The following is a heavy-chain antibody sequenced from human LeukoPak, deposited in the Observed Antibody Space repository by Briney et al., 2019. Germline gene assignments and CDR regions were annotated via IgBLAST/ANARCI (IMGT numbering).Heavy chain of an antibody. V-gene: IGHV3-21*01. CDR2: ISSSSSYI. D-gene: IGHD3-22*01. CDR3: ARAGWLSIDY. Sequence: GGSLRLSSAASGFTFSSYSMNWVRPAPGKGLEWVSSISSSSSYIYYADSVKGRFTISRDNAKNSLYLQMNSLRAEDTAVYYCARAGWLSIDYWGQGTPVTVSS. J-gene: IGHJ4*02. CDR1: GFTFSSYS.